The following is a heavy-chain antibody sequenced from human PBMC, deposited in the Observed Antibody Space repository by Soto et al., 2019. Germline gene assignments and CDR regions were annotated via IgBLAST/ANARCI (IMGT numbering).Heavy chain of an antibody. CDR3: TRGPRPISTGTGAY. Sequence: GGSLRLSCAASGFIFKMYWMHWVRQSPGKGLVWISRIYNDGTYSDYADSVRGRFTISRDNVNDTLYLQMNNLRAEDSGLYYCTRGPRPISTGTGAYWGQGTQVTVPS. V-gene: IGHV3-74*01. D-gene: IGHD3-10*01. CDR1: GFIFKMYW. CDR2: IYNDGTYS. J-gene: IGHJ4*02.